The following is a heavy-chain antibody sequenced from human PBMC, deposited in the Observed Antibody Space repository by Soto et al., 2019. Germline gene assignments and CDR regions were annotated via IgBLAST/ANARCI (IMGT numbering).Heavy chain of an antibody. V-gene: IGHV4-34*01. D-gene: IGHD3-3*01. CDR2: INHSGST. Sequence: SETLSLTCAVYGGSFSGYYWSWIRQPPGKGLEWIGEINHSGSTNYNPSLKSRVTISVDTSKNQFSLKLSSVTAADTAVYYCARVRSYYDFWSGYYRDKYYFDYWGQGTLVTVYS. CDR3: ARVRSYYDFWSGYYRDKYYFDY. CDR1: GGSFSGYY. J-gene: IGHJ4*02.